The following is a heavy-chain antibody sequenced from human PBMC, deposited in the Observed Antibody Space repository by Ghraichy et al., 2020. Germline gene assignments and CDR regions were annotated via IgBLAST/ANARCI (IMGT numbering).Heavy chain of an antibody. CDR1: GFTFSDYY. V-gene: IGHV3-11*01. J-gene: IGHJ2*01. CDR3: AREERVYGDWYFDL. CDR2: ISSTGDTI. D-gene: IGHD5/OR15-5a*01. Sequence: GESLNISCAASGFTFSDYYMSWIRQAPGKGLEWVSYISSTGDTIFYADSVKGRFTISRDNAKNSLYLQMNGLRAEDTAVYYCAREERVYGDWYFDLWGRGTLVTVSS.